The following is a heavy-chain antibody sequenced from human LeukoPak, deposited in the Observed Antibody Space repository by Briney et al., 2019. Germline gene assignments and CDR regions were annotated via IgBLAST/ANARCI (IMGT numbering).Heavy chain of an antibody. V-gene: IGHV3-30*04. D-gene: IGHD5-12*01. CDR3: ARDRPRGYSGYDLEY. J-gene: IGHJ4*02. CDR2: TSSNGDNK. CDR1: GFTFSSYT. Sequence: GGSLRLSCAASGFTFSSYTMHWVRQAPGKGLDWVAITSSNGDNKNYAGSVKGRFTISRDNSKNRLYLHMNSLRPEDTAVYYCARDRPRGYSGYDLEYWGQGTLVTVSS.